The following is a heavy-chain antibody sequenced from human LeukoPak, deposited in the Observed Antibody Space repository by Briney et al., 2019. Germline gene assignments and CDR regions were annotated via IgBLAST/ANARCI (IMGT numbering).Heavy chain of an antibody. CDR3: ARQRSGWSYDAFDI. CDR2: INPNSGGT. V-gene: IGHV1-2*06. D-gene: IGHD6-19*01. CDR1: GYTLTGYH. J-gene: IGHJ3*02. Sequence: ASVKVSCKASGYTLTGYHMHWVRQAPGQGLEWMGRINPNSGGTNYAQKFQGRVTMTRDTSISTAYTELSRLRSDDTAVYYCARQRSGWSYDAFDIWGQGTMVTVSS.